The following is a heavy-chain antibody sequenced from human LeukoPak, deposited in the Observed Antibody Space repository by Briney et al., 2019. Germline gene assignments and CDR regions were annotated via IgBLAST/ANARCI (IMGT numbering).Heavy chain of an antibody. V-gene: IGHV5-51*01. Sequence: GESLKISCKGSGYSFTSYWIGWVRQMPGKGLEWMGIIYPGDSDTRYSPSFQGQVTISADKSISTAYLQWSSLKASDTAMYYCARQRIYYYDSSGYLLDYWGQGTLVTVSS. CDR2: IYPGDSDT. J-gene: IGHJ4*02. CDR3: ARQRIYYYDSSGYLLDY. CDR1: GYSFTSYW. D-gene: IGHD3-22*01.